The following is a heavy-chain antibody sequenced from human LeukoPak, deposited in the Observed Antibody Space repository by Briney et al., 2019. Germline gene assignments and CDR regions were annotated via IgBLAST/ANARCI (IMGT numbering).Heavy chain of an antibody. Sequence: ASVKVSCKASGYTFTGYYMHWVRQAPGQGLEWMGWINPNSGGTNYAQKFQGRVTMTRDTSISTAYMELSRLRSDDTAVYYCARDGPLAYCGGDCYFDYWGQGTLVTVSS. CDR1: GYTFTGYY. V-gene: IGHV1-2*02. D-gene: IGHD2-21*01. J-gene: IGHJ4*02. CDR3: ARDGPLAYCGGDCYFDY. CDR2: INPNSGGT.